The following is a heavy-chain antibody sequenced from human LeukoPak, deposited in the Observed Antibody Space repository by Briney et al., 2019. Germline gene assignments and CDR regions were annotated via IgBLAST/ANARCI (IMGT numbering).Heavy chain of an antibody. J-gene: IGHJ4*02. CDR2: MNPNSGNT. V-gene: IGHV1-8*01. CDR1: GYTFTSYD. D-gene: IGHD4-23*01. CDR3: ARGRIDYGGADY. Sequence: ASVKVSCKASGYTFTSYDINWVRQATGQGLEWMGWMNPNSGNTGYAQKFQGRVTMTRNTSISTAYMELSNLRSEDTAVYYCARGRIDYGGADYWGQGTPVTVSS.